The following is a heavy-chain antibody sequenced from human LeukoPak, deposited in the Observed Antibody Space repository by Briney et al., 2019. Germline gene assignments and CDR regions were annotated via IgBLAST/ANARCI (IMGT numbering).Heavy chain of an antibody. V-gene: IGHV3-49*04. J-gene: IGHJ4*02. Sequence: SLRLSCAASGFTFSSYEMNWVRQAPGKGLEWVGFIRSKAYGGTTEYAASVKGRFTISRDDSKSIAYLQMNSLKTEDTAVYYCTRCYDFWSGYACFDYWGQGTLVTVSS. CDR2: IRSKAYGGTT. CDR1: GFTFSSYE. D-gene: IGHD3-3*01. CDR3: TRCYDFWSGYACFDY.